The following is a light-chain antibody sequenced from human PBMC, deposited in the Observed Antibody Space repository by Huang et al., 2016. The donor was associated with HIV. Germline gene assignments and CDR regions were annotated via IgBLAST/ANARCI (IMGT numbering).Light chain of an antibody. CDR2: SAS. CDR3: QQYNDWPPWT. V-gene: IGKV3-15*01. CDR1: QSVKSN. J-gene: IGKJ1*01. Sequence: EIVMTQSPATLSVSPGERAILSCRASQSVKSNLAWYQQKPGQAPRLLIYSASTRATGIPARFSGSGSGTEFTLTISSLQSEDCAVYYCQQYNDWPPWTFGQGTKVEIK.